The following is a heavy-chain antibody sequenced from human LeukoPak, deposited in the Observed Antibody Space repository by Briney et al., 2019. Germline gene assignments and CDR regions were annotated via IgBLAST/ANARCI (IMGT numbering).Heavy chain of an antibody. CDR3: ARAYCSGGSCYSGTGY. V-gene: IGHV3-74*01. CDR1: GFTFSSYW. Sequence: GGSLRLSCAASGFTFSSYWMHWVRQAPGKGLVWVSRINSDGSSTSYADSVKGRFTISRDNAKNTLYLQMNSLRAEDTAVYYCARAYCSGGSCYSGTGYWGQGTLVTVSS. J-gene: IGHJ4*02. CDR2: INSDGSST. D-gene: IGHD2-15*01.